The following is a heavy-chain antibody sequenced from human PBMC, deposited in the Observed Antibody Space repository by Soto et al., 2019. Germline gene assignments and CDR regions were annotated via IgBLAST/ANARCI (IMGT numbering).Heavy chain of an antibody. CDR3: SKWSGFGDA. D-gene: IGHD2-15*01. CDR1: GSAFSRNS. J-gene: IGHJ5*02. Sequence: EVQLLESGGGLVQPGGSLRLSGVASGSAFSRNSMPWARQAPGKGLEWVGGISRGGDITFYRDSVKGRFTISRDISKNTLFLQMNSLRVEDTATYFCSKWSGFGDAWGQGTLVTVSS. CDR2: ISRGGDIT. V-gene: IGHV3-23*01.